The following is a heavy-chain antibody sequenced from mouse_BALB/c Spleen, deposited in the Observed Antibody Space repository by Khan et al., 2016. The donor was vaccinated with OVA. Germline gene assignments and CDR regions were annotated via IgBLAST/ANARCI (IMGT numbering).Heavy chain of an antibody. J-gene: IGHJ3*02. CDR3: ARSPYGYFGY. V-gene: IGHV5-9-3*01. Sequence: EVELVESGGGLVKPGGSLKLSCEVSGFTFSTYATSWVRQNSEKRLEWVASISSDGDYTFYLDSVKGRFTISRDNAKNTLYLEMSSLRSDDTAMFYYARSPYGYFGYWGQGTLVTVSA. D-gene: IGHD2-2*01. CDR2: ISSDGDYT. CDR1: GFTFSTYA.